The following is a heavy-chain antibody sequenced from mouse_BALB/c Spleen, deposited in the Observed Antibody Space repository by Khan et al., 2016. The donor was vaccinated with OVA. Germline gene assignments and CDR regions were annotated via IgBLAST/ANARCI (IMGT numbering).Heavy chain of an antibody. D-gene: IGHD2-10*01. V-gene: IGHV2-6-1*01. J-gene: IGHJ4*01. Sequence: QVQLKESGPGLVAPSQSLSITCTISGFSLTNYGVHWVRQPPGKGLEWLVVIWNDGNTAYNSALKSRLTISKDNSKSQVFLKMNSLQTDDTAMYFCARQPYYHYNIMDYWGQGPSVTVSS. CDR3: ARQPYYHYNIMDY. CDR1: GFSLTNYG. CDR2: IWNDGNT.